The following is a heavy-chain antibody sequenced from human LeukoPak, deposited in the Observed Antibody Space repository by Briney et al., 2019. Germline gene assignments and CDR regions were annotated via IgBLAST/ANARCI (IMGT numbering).Heavy chain of an antibody. J-gene: IGHJ4*02. CDR1: GGSISSYY. CDR3: ARGQLGIAAAGILDY. Sequence: PSETLSLTCTVSGGSISSYYWNWIRQLPGKGLEWIGYIYYSGSTNYNPSLKSRVTISVDTSKNQFSLKLSSVTAANTAVYYCARGQLGIAAAGILDYWGQGTLVTVSS. D-gene: IGHD6-13*01. V-gene: IGHV4-59*01. CDR2: IYYSGST.